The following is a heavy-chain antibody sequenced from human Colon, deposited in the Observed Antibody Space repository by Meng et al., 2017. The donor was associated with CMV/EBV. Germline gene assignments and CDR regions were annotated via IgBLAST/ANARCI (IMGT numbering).Heavy chain of an antibody. Sequence: GESLKISCAASGFTFSSYAMSWVRQAPGKGLEWVSAISGSGGSTYYADSVKGRFTISRDNSKNTLYLKMNSLRAEDTAVYYCAKDGGGCRGGSCYSDFGVYYFDYWGQGTLVTVSS. CDR1: GFTFSSYA. CDR3: AKDGGGCRGGSCYSDFGVYYFDY. D-gene: IGHD2-15*01. CDR2: ISGSGGST. J-gene: IGHJ4*02. V-gene: IGHV3-23*01.